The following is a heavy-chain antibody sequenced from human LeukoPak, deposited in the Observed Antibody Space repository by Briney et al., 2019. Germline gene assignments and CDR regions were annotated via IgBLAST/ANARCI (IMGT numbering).Heavy chain of an antibody. CDR3: AREGYSYGFEGPRCFDL. CDR1: GGSFSGYY. V-gene: IGHV4-59*01. Sequence: SETLSLTCAVYGGSFSGYYWSWIRQPPGKGLEWIGYIYYSGSTNYNPSLKSRVTISVDTSKNQFSLKLSSVTAADTAVYYCAREGYSYGFEGPRCFDLWGRGTLVTVSS. J-gene: IGHJ2*01. D-gene: IGHD5-18*01. CDR2: IYYSGST.